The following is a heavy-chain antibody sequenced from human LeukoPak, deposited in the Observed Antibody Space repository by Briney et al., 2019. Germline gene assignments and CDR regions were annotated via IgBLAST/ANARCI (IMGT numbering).Heavy chain of an antibody. CDR1: GGSISSYY. CDR2: IYYSGST. V-gene: IGHV4-59*01. D-gene: IGHD6-19*01. CDR3: ARCYRGLAVAANYMDV. J-gene: IGHJ6*03. Sequence: SETLSLTCTVSGGSISSYYWSWIRQPPGKGLEWIGYIYYSGSTNYNPSLKSRVTISVDTSKNQFSLKLSSVTAADTAVYYCARCYRGLAVAANYMDVGGKGTTVTISS.